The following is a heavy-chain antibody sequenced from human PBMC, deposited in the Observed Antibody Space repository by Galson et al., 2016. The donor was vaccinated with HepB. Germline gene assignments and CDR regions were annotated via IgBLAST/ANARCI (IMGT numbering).Heavy chain of an antibody. CDR3: GRDRVSGDFWSGYYTGIGMDV. CDR1: GSTFSSYS. V-gene: IGHV3-48*02. D-gene: IGHD3-3*01. CDR2: IRSSSSTI. Sequence: SLRLSCAASGSTFSSYSMNWVRQAPGKGLEWVSYIRSSSSTIYYADSVKGRFTISRDNAKNSLYLQMNSLRDEDTAVYYCGRDRVSGDFWSGYYTGIGMDVWGQGTTVTVSS. J-gene: IGHJ6*02.